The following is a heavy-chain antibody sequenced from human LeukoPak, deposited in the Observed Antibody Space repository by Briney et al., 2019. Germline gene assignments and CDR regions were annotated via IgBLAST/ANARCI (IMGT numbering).Heavy chain of an antibody. CDR3: QVEGGSGSYP. J-gene: IGHJ5*01. CDR1: GGSISSGSYY. D-gene: IGHD3-10*01. CDR2: IYTSGST. V-gene: IGHV4-61*02. Sequence: PSQTLSLTCTVSGGSISSGSYYWSWIRQPAGKGLEWIGRIYTSGSTNYNPSLNSRATISVDTSKNQFSMKLTSVTAAGTPVYYRQVEGGSGSYPSGQETPVTVSS.